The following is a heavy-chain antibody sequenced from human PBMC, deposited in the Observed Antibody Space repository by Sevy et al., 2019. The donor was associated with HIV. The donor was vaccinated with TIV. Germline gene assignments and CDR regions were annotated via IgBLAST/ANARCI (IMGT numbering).Heavy chain of an antibody. Sequence: GGSLRLSCAASGFTFSYAWMSWVRQAPGKGLEWVGRIKGKIYDGTIDDAAPVKGRFSISRDDSKNTLYLQMNSLKTEDTAVYYCTTASWSQEDYYNYWGQGTLVTVSS. CDR2: IKGKIYDGTI. J-gene: IGHJ4*02. CDR3: TTASWSQEDYYNY. CDR1: GFTFSYAW. V-gene: IGHV3-15*01. D-gene: IGHD6-13*01.